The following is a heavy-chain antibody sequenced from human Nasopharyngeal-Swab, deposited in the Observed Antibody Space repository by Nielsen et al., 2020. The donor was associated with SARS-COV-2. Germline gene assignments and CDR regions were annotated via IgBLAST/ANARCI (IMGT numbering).Heavy chain of an antibody. V-gene: IGHV3-9*01. CDR1: GFTFDDYA. Sequence: GGSLRLSCAASGFTFDDYAMHWVRQAPGKGLEWVSGISWNSGSIGYADSVKGRFTISRDNSKNTLYLQMNSLRAEDTAVYYCAKGQQWLVQNFDYWGQGTLVTVSS. D-gene: IGHD6-19*01. J-gene: IGHJ4*02. CDR2: ISWNSGSI. CDR3: AKGQQWLVQNFDY.